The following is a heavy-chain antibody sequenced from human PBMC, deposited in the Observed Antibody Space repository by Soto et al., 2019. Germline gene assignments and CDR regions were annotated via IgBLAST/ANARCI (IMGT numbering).Heavy chain of an antibody. CDR3: ASTSRATPGTGLDS. CDR2: VYSGGSA. CDR1: PGSIYDYY. J-gene: IGHJ4*02. V-gene: IGHV4-59*01. Sequence: SETLSLTCTVFPGSIYDYYWSWIRQTPGMRLEWIGFVYSGGSAMYNPSFKSRVIISLEPSKNQFSLTLTSLTAADSAMYYCASTSRATPGTGLDSWGQGALVTVSS.